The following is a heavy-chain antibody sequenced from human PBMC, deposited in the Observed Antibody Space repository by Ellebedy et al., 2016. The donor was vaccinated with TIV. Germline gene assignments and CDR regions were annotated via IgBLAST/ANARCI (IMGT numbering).Heavy chain of an antibody. J-gene: IGHJ4*02. CDR2: IDHRGST. D-gene: IGHD2-2*01. CDR3: GWDCSSTSCRGGY. V-gene: IGHV4-34*01. CDR1: GESFSGYY. Sequence: MPGGSLRLSCAVYGESFSGYYWSWIRQPPGKGLDWIGEIDHRGSTNYKPSLKSRVTMSVDTSKNQFSLKLSSVTAADTAVYYCGWDCSSTSCRGGYWGRGTLVTVSS.